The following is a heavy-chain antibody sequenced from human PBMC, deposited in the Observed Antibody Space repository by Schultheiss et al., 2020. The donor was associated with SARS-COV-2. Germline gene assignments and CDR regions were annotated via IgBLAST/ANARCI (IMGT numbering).Heavy chain of an antibody. J-gene: IGHJ5*02. CDR1: GGSISSGGYY. CDR3: ARDGRSTVVTPAWFDP. D-gene: IGHD4-23*01. Sequence: SETLSLTCTVSGGSISSGGYYWSWIRQHPGKGLEWIGYIYYSGSTYYNPSLKSRVTISVDTSKNQFSLKLSSVTAADTAVYYCARDGRSTVVTPAWFDPWGQGTLVTVSS. V-gene: IGHV4-31*03. CDR2: IYYSGST.